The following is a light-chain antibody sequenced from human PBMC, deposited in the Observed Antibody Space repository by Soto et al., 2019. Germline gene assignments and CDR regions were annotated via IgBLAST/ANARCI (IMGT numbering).Light chain of an antibody. CDR1: QSVTNN. CDR2: GAS. J-gene: IGKJ1*01. Sequence: EIVMTQSPDTLSVSPGERATLSCRASQSVTNNLAWYQQKPGQAPRLLIYGASTRTIAIPARFSGSGSGTDFTLTISSLPSEDFAIYYCQQYGGSPLTFGQGTKVDIK. V-gene: IGKV3-15*01. CDR3: QQYGGSPLT.